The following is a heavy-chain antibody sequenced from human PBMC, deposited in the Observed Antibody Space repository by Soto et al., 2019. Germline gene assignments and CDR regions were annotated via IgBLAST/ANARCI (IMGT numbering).Heavy chain of an antibody. CDR2: INHSGST. J-gene: IGHJ5*02. CDR3: ARWGCSGGSCYFA. D-gene: IGHD2-15*01. V-gene: IGHV4-34*01. CDR1: GGSFSGYY. Sequence: PSETLSLTCAVYGGSFSGYYWSWIRQPPGKGLEWIGEINHSGSTNYNPSLKSRVTISVDTSKNQFSLKLSSVTAADTAVYYCARWGCSGGSCYFAWGQETLVTVSS.